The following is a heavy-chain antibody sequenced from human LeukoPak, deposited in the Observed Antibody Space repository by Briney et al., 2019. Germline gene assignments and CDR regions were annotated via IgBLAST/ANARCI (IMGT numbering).Heavy chain of an antibody. J-gene: IGHJ6*02. CDR3: ARGSSGYYVYGIDV. CDR2: ISSSSSFI. D-gene: IGHD3-22*01. Sequence: AGGSLRLSCAASGFTFSSYGMNWVRQAPGKGLEWVSSISSSSSFIYYADSVKGRFTISRDNAKNSLYLQMNSLRAEDTAVYYCARGSSGYYVYGIDVWGQGTTVTVSS. V-gene: IGHV3-21*01. CDR1: GFTFSSYG.